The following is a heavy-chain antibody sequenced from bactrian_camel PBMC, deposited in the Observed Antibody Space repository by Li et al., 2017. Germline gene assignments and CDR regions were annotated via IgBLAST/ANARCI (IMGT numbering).Heavy chain of an antibody. CDR3: ATGLRATFRGRYEYVY. CDR1: GFTFSSYA. CDR2: INSGGIST. V-gene: IGHV3S40*01. J-gene: IGHJ4*01. D-gene: IGHD4*01. Sequence: VQLVESGGGLVQPGGSLRLSCAASGFTFSSYAMSWVRQAPGKGLEWVSAINSGGISTYYADSAKGRFTISRDNAKNTVYLQMNNLKSEDTALYYCATGLRATFRGRYEYVYWGQGTQVTVS.